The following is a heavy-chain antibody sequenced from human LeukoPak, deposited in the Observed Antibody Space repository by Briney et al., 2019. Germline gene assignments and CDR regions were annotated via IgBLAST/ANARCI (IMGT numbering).Heavy chain of an antibody. CDR1: GFTFSDYY. CDR3: ARRGTTYCTVDSCHPNWFDP. D-gene: IGHD2-15*01. Sequence: GGSLRLSCAASGFTFSDYYMTRIRRAPGRGLEWISYINGSSSDTKYADSVKGRFTISRDNAKNSLYLLMNSLRAEDTAVYYCARRGTTYCTVDSCHPNWFDPWGQGTLVTVSS. CDR2: INGSSSDT. J-gene: IGHJ5*02. V-gene: IGHV3-11*03.